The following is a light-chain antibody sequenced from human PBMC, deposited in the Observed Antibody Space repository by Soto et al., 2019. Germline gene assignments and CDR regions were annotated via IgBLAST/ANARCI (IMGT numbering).Light chain of an antibody. CDR3: QQSYSTPPT. J-gene: IGKJ1*01. CDR2: AAS. Sequence: DIQMTQSPSSLSASVGDRVTITCRPSQSISSYLNWYQQKPGKAPKLLIYAASSLQSGVPSRFSGSGSGTDFTLTISSLQPEDFATYYCQQSYSTPPTFGQGTK. CDR1: QSISSY. V-gene: IGKV1-39*01.